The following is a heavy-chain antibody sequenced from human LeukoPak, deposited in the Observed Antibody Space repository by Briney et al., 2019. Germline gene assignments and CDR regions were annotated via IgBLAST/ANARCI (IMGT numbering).Heavy chain of an antibody. CDR2: VTYDGKYN. J-gene: IGHJ6*02. CDR3: AGKYSYGFYYNYGMDV. Sequence: PGGSLRLSCAASGLTFTAYAMHWVRRAPGKGLEWVALVTYDGKYNHYADSVKGRFSISRDNSKSTLYLQMSSLRAEDTAVYYCAGKYSYGFYYNYGMDVWGQGTTVIVSS. V-gene: IGHV3-30*03. CDR1: GLTFTAYA. D-gene: IGHD5-12*01.